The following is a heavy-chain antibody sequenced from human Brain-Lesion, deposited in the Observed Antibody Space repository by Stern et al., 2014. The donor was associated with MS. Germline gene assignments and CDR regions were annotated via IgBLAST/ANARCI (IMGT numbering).Heavy chain of an antibody. CDR3: ARAVRNQLLSEY. V-gene: IGHV1-8*01. CDR2: MNPYSGNT. J-gene: IGHJ4*02. CDR1: GYTFSSYD. Sequence: QMQLVQSGAEVKKPGASVKLSCKASGYTFSSYDITWVRQASGHGLEWMGWMNPYSGNTGYAKKFKGRVSMTSDPSISTVYMELTSLTSDDTAVYFCARAVRNQLLSEYWGQGTLVTVSS. D-gene: IGHD2-2*01.